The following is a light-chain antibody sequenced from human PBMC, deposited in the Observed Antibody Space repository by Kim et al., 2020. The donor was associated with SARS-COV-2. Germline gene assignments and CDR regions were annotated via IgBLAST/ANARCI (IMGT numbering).Light chain of an antibody. Sequence: QSALTQPASVTGSPVQSITISCTGTSSDVGGYNSVSWYQQHPGNAPKLMIYDVNNRPSGVSNRFSGSKSGNTASLTISGLQAEDEADYYCSSYASGITVVFGCGTQLTVL. CDR2: DVN. V-gene: IGLV2-14*03. J-gene: IGLJ2*01. CDR3: SSYASGITVV. CDR1: SSDVGGYNS.